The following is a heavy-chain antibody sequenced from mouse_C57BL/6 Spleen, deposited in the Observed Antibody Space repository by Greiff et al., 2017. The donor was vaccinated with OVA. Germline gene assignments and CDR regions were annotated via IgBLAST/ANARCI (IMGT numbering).Heavy chain of an antibody. CDR1: GFTFSSYA. CDR3: ARDGTKGFAY. CDR2: ISDGGSYT. Sequence: EVNVVESGGGLVKPGGSLKLSCAASGFTFSSYAMSWVRQTPEKRLEWVATISDGGSYTYYPDNVEGRFTISRDNAKNNLYLQMSHLKSEDTAMYYCARDGTKGFAYWGQGTLVTVSA. J-gene: IGHJ3*01. D-gene: IGHD4-1*01. V-gene: IGHV5-4*01.